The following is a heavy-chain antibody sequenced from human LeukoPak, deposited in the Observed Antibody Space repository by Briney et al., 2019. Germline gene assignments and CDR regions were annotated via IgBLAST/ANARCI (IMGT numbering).Heavy chain of an antibody. Sequence: PGGSLRLSCAASGFTFDDYAMHWVRQAPGKGLEWVSLISWDGGSTYYADSVEGRFTISRDNSKNSLYLQMNSLRAEDTALYYCAKDGTIDCSSTSCYGPLDYWGQGTLVTVSS. CDR1: GFTFDDYA. J-gene: IGHJ4*02. CDR2: ISWDGGST. CDR3: AKDGTIDCSSTSCYGPLDY. D-gene: IGHD2-2*01. V-gene: IGHV3-43D*03.